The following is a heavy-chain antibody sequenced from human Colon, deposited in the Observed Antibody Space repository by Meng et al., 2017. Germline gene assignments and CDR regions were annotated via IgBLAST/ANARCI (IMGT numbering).Heavy chain of an antibody. CDR3: ARDLES. D-gene: IGHD3-3*01. V-gene: IGHV1-69*01. CDR1: EYTLSDYY. Sequence: QVQLVQSGAEVKKPGASVKVSCKTSEYTLSDYYIHWVRQAPGQGLEWMGGIVPMFGTPNYAQKFQGRVTIAADESTTTSFMELSSLRFEDTATYYCARDLESWGQGTLVTVSS. J-gene: IGHJ5*02. CDR2: IVPMFGTP.